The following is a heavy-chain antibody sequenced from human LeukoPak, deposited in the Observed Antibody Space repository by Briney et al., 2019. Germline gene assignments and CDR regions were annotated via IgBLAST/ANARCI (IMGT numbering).Heavy chain of an antibody. V-gene: IGHV3-48*01. J-gene: IGHJ4*02. CDR1: GFTFSSYS. Sequence: GGSLRLSCAASGFTFSSYSMNWVRQAPGKGLEWVSYISSSSSTIYYADSVKGRFTISRDNAKNSLYLQMNSLRAEGTAVYYCARDGQGYGYDYWGQGTLVTVSS. D-gene: IGHD5-18*01. CDR2: ISSSSSTI. CDR3: ARDGQGYGYDY.